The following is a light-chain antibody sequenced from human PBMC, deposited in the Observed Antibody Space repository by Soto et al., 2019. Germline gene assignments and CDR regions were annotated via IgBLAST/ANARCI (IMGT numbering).Light chain of an antibody. CDR3: QQYNNWPPTT. CDR1: QSLNSN. V-gene: IGKV3-15*01. CDR2: GAS. J-gene: IGKJ3*01. Sequence: EIVMTQSPATLSVSPGERATLSCRASQSLNSNLAWYQQKPGQAPRLLIYGASTRATGIPARFSGSGSGTEFTLTISSLQSEDFAVYYCQQYNNWPPTTFGPGTKVDIK.